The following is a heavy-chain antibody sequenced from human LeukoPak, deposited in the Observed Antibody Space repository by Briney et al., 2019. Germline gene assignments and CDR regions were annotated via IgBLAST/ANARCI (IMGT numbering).Heavy chain of an antibody. V-gene: IGHV1-69*06. Sequence: ASVKVSCKASGGTFSSYAISWVRQAPGQGLEWMGGIIPIFGTANYAQKFQGRVTITADKSTSTAYMELSSLRSEDTAVYYCARNWYDSSGYPFDYWGQGTLVTVSS. J-gene: IGHJ4*02. CDR1: GGTFSSYA. D-gene: IGHD3-22*01. CDR2: IIPIFGTA. CDR3: ARNWYDSSGYPFDY.